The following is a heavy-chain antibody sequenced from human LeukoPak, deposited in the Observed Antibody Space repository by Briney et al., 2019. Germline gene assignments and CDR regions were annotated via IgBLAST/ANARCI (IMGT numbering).Heavy chain of an antibody. Sequence: SVKVSCKASGGTFSSYAISWVRQAPGQGLEWMGGIIPIFGTANYAQRFQGRVTITTDESTSTAYMELSSLRSEDTAVYYCARGVPHYSSWPFDYWGQGTLVTVSS. CDR3: ARGVPHYSSWPFDY. J-gene: IGHJ4*02. CDR1: GGTFSSYA. CDR2: IIPIFGTA. V-gene: IGHV1-69*05. D-gene: IGHD6-13*01.